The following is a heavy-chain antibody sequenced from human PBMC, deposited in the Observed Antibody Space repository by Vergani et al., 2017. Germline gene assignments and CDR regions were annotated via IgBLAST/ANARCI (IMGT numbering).Heavy chain of an antibody. CDR3: ARAGGSSNAPDY. D-gene: IGHD6-13*01. V-gene: IGHV3-30-3*01. CDR2: ISYDGSNK. Sequence: QVQLVESGGGVVQPGRSLRLSCAASGFTFSSYAMHWVHQAPGKGLEWVAVISYDGSNKYYADSVKGRFTISRDNSKNTLYLQMNSLRAEDTAVYYCARAGGSSNAPDYWGQGTLVTVSS. CDR1: GFTFSSYA. J-gene: IGHJ4*02.